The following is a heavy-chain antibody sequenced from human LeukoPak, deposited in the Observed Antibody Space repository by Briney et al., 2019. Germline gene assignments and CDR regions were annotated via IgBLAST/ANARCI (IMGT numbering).Heavy chain of an antibody. CDR3: ARDMWAPKWYFDL. D-gene: IGHD1-26*01. CDR1: GFTFSSYS. V-gene: IGHV3-48*02. Sequence: GGSLRLSCVASGFTFSSYSMNWVRQPPGKGPEWVSYISSDDTTIYYADSVKGRFTISRDNAKNSLYLQMNSLRYEDTAVYYCARDMWAPKWYFDLWGRGTLVAVSS. CDR2: ISSDDTTI. J-gene: IGHJ2*01.